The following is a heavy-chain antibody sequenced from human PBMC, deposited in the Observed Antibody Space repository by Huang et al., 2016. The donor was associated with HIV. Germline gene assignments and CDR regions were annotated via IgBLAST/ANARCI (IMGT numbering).Heavy chain of an antibody. CDR3: AKESRWFSDFDQ. D-gene: IGHD2-15*01. V-gene: IGHV3-30*18. Sequence: QVQLVESGGGVVQPGTSLRLSCAASGFIFSNFGMHWVRQAPGKGLEWVAVISYDGRSDRYSDSVKGRFTISSDNDKNTLSLEMNRLRHDDTAVYYCAKESRWFSDFDQWGQGTLVTVSS. J-gene: IGHJ5*02. CDR2: ISYDGRSD. CDR1: GFIFSNFG.